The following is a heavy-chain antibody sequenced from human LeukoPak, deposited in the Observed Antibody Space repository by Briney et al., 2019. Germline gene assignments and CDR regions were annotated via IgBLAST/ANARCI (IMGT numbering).Heavy chain of an antibody. CDR1: GFTFSSYA. J-gene: IGHJ4*02. Sequence: PGGSLRLSCAASGFTFSSYAMSWVRQAPGKGLEWVSAISGSGGSTYYADSVKGRFTISRDNSENTLYLQMNNLRAEDTAVYYCAKPGLLWFGDRSDYFDYWGQGTLVTVSS. V-gene: IGHV3-23*01. CDR2: ISGSGGST. D-gene: IGHD3-10*01. CDR3: AKPGLLWFGDRSDYFDY.